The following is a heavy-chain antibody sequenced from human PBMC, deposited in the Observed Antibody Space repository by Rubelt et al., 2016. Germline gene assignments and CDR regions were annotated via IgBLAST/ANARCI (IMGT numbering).Heavy chain of an antibody. CDR1: GFTFSIYS. CDR3: ARGPPFDT. CDR2: ISSSSNYI. J-gene: IGHJ5*02. Sequence: PGGSLRLSCAASGFTFSIYSVNWVRQAPGKGLEWVSSISSSSNYIYYADLVKSRFTISRDNAKNSLYLQMNSLRVEDTAVYYCARGPPFDTWGQGTLVTVSS. D-gene: IGHD3-22*01. V-gene: IGHV3-21*01.